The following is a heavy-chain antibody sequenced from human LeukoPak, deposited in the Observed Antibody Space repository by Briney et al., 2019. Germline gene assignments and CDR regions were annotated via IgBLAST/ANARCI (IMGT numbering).Heavy chain of an antibody. CDR2: ISAYNGNT. CDR3: ARAEGDYGPYNWFDP. CDR1: GYTFTSYG. V-gene: IGHV1-18*01. D-gene: IGHD4-17*01. J-gene: IGHJ5*02. Sequence: EASVKVSCKASGYTFTSYGISWVRQAPGQGLEWMGWISAYNGNTNYAQKLQGRVTMTTDTSTSTAYMELRSLRSDDTAVYYCARAEGDYGPYNWFDPWGQGTLVTVSS.